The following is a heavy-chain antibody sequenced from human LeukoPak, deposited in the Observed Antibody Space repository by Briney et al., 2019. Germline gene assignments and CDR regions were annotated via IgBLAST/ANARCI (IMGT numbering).Heavy chain of an antibody. D-gene: IGHD4-23*01. CDR3: GRDYGGASAFDS. Sequence: SVKVSCKASGGTLVKFVIIRVRQAPGQGLEWMGGINRISGTPDYAQKFQGRVTITAVESTSTAYMELSSMRCEDTAVYYCGRDYGGASAFDSWGQGTLVTVSS. J-gene: IGHJ4*02. CDR2: INRISGTP. V-gene: IGHV1-69*01. CDR1: GGTLVKFV.